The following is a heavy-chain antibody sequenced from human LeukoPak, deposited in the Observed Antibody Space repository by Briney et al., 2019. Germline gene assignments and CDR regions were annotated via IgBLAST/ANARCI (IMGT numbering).Heavy chain of an antibody. CDR3: ARGRARLWIRNSYYMDV. J-gene: IGHJ6*03. V-gene: IGHV4-39*07. CDR2: IYYSGRT. Sequence: SETVSLPCTVSGGSISSSSYYWGWIRQPPGKGLEWNGGIYYSGRTYYNRALKSRLTIAVHPSKIQFSRNLSSFTAPDAAVLYCARGRARLWIRNSYYMDVWGKGTTVTVPS. CDR1: GGSISSSSYY. D-gene: IGHD5-18*01.